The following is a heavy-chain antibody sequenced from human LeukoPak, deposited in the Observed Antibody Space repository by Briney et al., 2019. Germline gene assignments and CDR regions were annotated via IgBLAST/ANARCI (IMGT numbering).Heavy chain of an antibody. Sequence: SVKVSCKASGGTFSSYAISWVRQAPGQGLEWMGGIIPIFGTANYAQKFQGRVTITTDESTSTAYMELSSLRSEDTAVYYCARGPSGYESVADENQTLLLDYWGQGTLVTVSS. CDR1: GGTFSSYA. V-gene: IGHV1-69*05. D-gene: IGHD5-12*01. J-gene: IGHJ4*02. CDR3: ARGPSGYESVADENQTLLLDY. CDR2: IIPIFGTA.